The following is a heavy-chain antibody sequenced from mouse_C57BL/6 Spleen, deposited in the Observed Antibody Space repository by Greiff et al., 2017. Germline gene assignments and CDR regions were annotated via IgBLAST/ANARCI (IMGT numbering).Heavy chain of an antibody. CDR2: IDPSDSYT. Sequence: QVQLQQPGAELVMPGASVKLSCKASGYTFTSYWMHWVKQRPGQGLEWIGEIDPSDSYTNYNQKFKGKSTLTVDKSSSTAYMQLSSLTSEDSAVYYCARSKKFITTVVAVKGDYFDYWGQGTTLTVSS. D-gene: IGHD1-1*01. CDR3: ARSKKFITTVVAVKGDYFDY. V-gene: IGHV1-69*01. J-gene: IGHJ2*01. CDR1: GYTFTSYW.